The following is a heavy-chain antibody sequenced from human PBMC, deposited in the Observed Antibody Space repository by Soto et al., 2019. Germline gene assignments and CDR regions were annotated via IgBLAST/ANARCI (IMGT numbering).Heavy chain of an antibody. Sequence: GESLKISCKGSGYMFTSSWIIWVRQMPGKGLEWMGKIDPSDSYTNYSPSFQGHVSISADRSISTVYLQWSSLKASDTAMYYCARSMTPQSIAPVAMHVWGQGTTGTVS. CDR1: GYMFTSSW. CDR3: ARSMTPQSIAPVAMHV. D-gene: IGHD2-8*02. V-gene: IGHV5-10-1*01. CDR2: IDPSDSYT. J-gene: IGHJ6*02.